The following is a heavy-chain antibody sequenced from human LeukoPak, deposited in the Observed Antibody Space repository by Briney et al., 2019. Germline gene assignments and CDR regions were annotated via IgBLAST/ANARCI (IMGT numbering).Heavy chain of an antibody. CDR2: ISSSSSYI. CDR1: GFTFSSYS. V-gene: IGHV3-21*01. CDR3: ARGAGMVRDVLYYYYMDV. J-gene: IGHJ6*03. Sequence: GGSLRLSCAASGFTFSSYSMNWVRQAPGKGLEWVSSISSSSSYIYYADSVKGRFTISRDNAKNSLYLQMNSLRAEDTAVYYCARGAGMVRDVLYYYYMDVWGKGTTVTVSS. D-gene: IGHD3-10*01.